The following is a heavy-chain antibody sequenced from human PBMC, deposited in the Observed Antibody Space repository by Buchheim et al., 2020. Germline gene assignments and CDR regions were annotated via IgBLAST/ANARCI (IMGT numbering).Heavy chain of an antibody. CDR2: ISGSGGST. J-gene: IGHJ6*02. CDR3: AKDGLSSGGDYYYYYGMDV. D-gene: IGHD2-15*01. V-gene: IGHV3-23*01. CDR1: VFTFSSYA. Sequence: EVQLLESGGGLVQPGGSLRLSCAASVFTFSSYAMSWVRQAPGKGLEWVSAISGSGGSTYYADSVKGRFTISRDNSKNTLYLQMNSLRAEDTAVYYCAKDGLSSGGDYYYYYGMDVWGQGTT.